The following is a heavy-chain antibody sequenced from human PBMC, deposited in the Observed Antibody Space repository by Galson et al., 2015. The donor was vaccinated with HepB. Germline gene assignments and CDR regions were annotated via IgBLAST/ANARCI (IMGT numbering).Heavy chain of an antibody. CDR1: GFTFSSYA. CDR3: AKDRGYYDSSGTSDY. J-gene: IGHJ4*02. D-gene: IGHD3-22*01. V-gene: IGHV3-23*01. CDR2: ISGSGGST. Sequence: SCAASGFTFSSYAMSWVRQAPGKGLEWVSAISGSGGSTYYADSVKGRFTISRDNSKNTLYLQMNSLRAEDTAVYYCAKDRGYYDSSGTSDYWGQGTLVTVSS.